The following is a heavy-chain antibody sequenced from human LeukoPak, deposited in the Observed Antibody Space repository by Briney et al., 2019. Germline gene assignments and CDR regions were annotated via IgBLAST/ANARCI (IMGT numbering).Heavy chain of an antibody. D-gene: IGHD3-22*01. CDR2: ISSSSSYI. Sequence: GGSLRLSCAASGFTFSSYNMNWVRQAPGKGLEWVSSISSSSSYIYYADSVKGRFTISRDNAKNSLYLQMNSLRAEDTAVYYCASNYYDSTGRVYWGQGTLVTVSS. J-gene: IGHJ4*02. CDR3: ASNYYDSTGRVY. V-gene: IGHV3-21*01. CDR1: GFTFSSYN.